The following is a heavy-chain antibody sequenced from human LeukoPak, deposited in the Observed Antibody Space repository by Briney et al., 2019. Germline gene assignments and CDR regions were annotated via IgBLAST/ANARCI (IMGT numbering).Heavy chain of an antibody. V-gene: IGHV3-43*02. CDR1: GFTFDDYG. D-gene: IGHD6-19*01. CDR3: AKPRGSGWFPFDY. J-gene: IGHJ4*02. Sequence: GGSLRLSCAAYGFTFDDYGMGWVRHAQGKGREWVSLITGYRRNTYYADSVEGRFTISRDNSKNSLYLQMNSLRIEDTAFYYCAKPRGSGWFPFDYWGQGTLVTVSS. CDR2: ITGYRRNT.